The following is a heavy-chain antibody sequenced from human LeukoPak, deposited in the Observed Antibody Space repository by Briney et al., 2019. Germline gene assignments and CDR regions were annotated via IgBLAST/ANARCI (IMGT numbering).Heavy chain of an antibody. J-gene: IGHJ4*02. V-gene: IGHV3-53*01. Sequence: GGSLRLSCAASGFTVSSTYMSWVRQAPGKGLEWVSVIYSGGSTYYADSVKGRFTISRDNSKNTLYLQMNSLRAEDTALYYCAKDRANSGWYVGAFDYWGRGTLVTVSS. CDR3: AKDRANSGWYVGAFDY. CDR2: IYSGGST. CDR1: GFTVSSTY. D-gene: IGHD6-19*01.